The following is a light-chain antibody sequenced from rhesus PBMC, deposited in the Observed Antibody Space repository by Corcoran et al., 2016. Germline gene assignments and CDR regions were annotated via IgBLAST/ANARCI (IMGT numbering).Light chain of an antibody. J-gene: IGKJ1*01. V-gene: IGKV3-42*03. CDR1: QRVGSR. CDR2: GTS. CDR3: QQYANSWT. Sequence: EIVLTQSPATLSLSPGERATLPCRASQRVGSRLAWYQKKPEQAPRLLIYGTSSRATGLPAWFSGSGSGTDFTLPISSLEPEDFAVYFCQQYANSWTFGPGTKVEIK.